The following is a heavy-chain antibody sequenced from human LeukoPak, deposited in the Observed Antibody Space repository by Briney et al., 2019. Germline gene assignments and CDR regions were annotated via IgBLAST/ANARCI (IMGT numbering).Heavy chain of an antibody. V-gene: IGHV4-34*01. CDR1: GGSFSGYY. J-gene: IGHJ4*02. CDR2: INHSGST. Sequence: SETLSLTCAVYGGSFSGYYWSWIRQPPGKGLEWIGEINHSGSTYYNPSLKSRVTISVDTSKNQFSLKLSSVTAADTAVYYCASAPYSSSFSWGQGTLVTVSS. CDR3: ASAPYSSSFS. D-gene: IGHD6-6*01.